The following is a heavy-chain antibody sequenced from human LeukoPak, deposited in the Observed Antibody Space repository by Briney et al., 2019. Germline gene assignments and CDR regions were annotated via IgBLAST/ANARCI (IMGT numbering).Heavy chain of an antibody. CDR2: IRYEGSLQ. D-gene: IGHD3-22*01. Sequence: GGSLRLSCAASGFTFTSYAMHWVRQAPGKGLEWVAFIRYEGSLQFYTHSVKGRFTVSRDNSKNTLYLQMHSLRAEDTAVYYCVKDGSSSFYYYFDYWGQGALVTVSS. V-gene: IGHV3-30*02. J-gene: IGHJ4*02. CDR3: VKDGSSSFYYYFDY. CDR1: GFTFTSYA.